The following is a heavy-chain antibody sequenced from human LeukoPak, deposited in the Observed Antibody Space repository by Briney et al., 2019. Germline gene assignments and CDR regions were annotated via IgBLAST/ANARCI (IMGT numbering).Heavy chain of an antibody. J-gene: IGHJ5*02. CDR3: AKAGAYGAFNT. Sequence: GGSLRLSCAASGFVFSDESMNWVRQAPGEGLEWISYINSRSTTIYYADSVKGRFTSSRDNAKNPLYLQMNSLRDEDTAVYFCAKAGAYGAFNTWGQGTLVTVSS. CDR1: GFVFSDES. CDR2: INSRSTTI. D-gene: IGHD3-10*01. V-gene: IGHV3-48*02.